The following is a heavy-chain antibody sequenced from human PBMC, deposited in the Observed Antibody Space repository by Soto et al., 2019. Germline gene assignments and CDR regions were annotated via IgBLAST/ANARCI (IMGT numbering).Heavy chain of an antibody. Sequence: LRLSCATSGFTFSSRCMHWVRQAPGKGLVWVSYINSDGSTTTYADSVKGRFTISRDNAKNTVYLQMNSLRVDDTAVYYCARDTSYSTDYWGQGTLVTVSS. CDR2: INSDGSTT. CDR3: ARDTSYSTDY. J-gene: IGHJ4*02. CDR1: GFTFSSRC. D-gene: IGHD2-2*01. V-gene: IGHV3-74*01.